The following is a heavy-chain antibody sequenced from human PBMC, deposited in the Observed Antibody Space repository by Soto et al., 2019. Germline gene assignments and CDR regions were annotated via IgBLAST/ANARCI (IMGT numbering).Heavy chain of an antibody. J-gene: IGHJ4*02. CDR1: GGSVTNSSYY. Sequence: ETLSLTCTVSGGSVTNSSYYWGWIRQSPGKGLEWIGSVYYRGRSYSKSSVKSRVTISVDTSKNRFSLSLNSVTASDTAVYFCVSQRTTVPTQAYFDYWGRGALVTVS. CDR2: VYYRGRS. V-gene: IGHV4-39*01. CDR3: VSQRTTVPTQAYFDY. D-gene: IGHD4-17*01.